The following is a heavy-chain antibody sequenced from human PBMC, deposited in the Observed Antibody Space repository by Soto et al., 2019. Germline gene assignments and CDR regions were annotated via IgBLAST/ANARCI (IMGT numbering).Heavy chain of an antibody. V-gene: IGHV1-18*01. J-gene: IGHJ4*02. CDR1: GYTFTSYG. D-gene: IGHD3-22*01. CDR2: ISDYNGNT. CDR3: ARESYDSSGPTLDF. Sequence: QVQLVQSGAEVKKPGASVKVSCKASGYTFTSYGITWVRQAPGQGLERMGWISDYNGNTKYAQKLQGRVTMTTDTSTSTAYMELRSLRSDDTAVYYCARESYDSSGPTLDFWGQGTLVTVSS.